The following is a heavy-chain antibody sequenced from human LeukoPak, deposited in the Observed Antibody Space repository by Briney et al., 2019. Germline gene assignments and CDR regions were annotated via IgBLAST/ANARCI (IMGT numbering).Heavy chain of an antibody. J-gene: IGHJ3*02. Sequence: GGSLRLSCAASGFTFDDYAMHWVRQAPGKGLEWVSGISWNSGSIGHADSVKGRFTISRDNAKNSLYLQMNSLRAEDTALYYCAKDQNDSPWMAFDIWGQGTMVTVSS. CDR1: GFTFDDYA. V-gene: IGHV3-9*01. CDR2: ISWNSGSI. D-gene: IGHD3-22*01. CDR3: AKDQNDSPWMAFDI.